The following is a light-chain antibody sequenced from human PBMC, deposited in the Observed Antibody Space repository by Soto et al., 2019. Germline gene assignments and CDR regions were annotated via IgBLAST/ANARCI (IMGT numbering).Light chain of an antibody. CDR2: DAS. J-gene: IGKJ4*01. Sequence: EIVLTQSPATLSLSPGERATLSCRASQSVSSLLAWYQQKSGQPPRLLVSDASKRATGVPARFSGGGSGTDFTLIISSLEPEDFAIYYCQQRSNWPLTFGAGTKVEIK. CDR1: QSVSSL. V-gene: IGKV3-11*01. CDR3: QQRSNWPLT.